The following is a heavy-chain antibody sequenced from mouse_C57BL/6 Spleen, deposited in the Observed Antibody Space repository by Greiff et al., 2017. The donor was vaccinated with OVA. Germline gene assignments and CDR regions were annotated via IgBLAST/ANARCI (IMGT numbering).Heavy chain of an antibody. CDR3: ERGKIRYYAMDY. CDR2: IDPSDSYT. V-gene: IGHV1-50*01. CDR1: GYTFTSYW. Sequence: VQLQQPGAELVKPGASVKLSCKASGYTFTSYWMQWVKQRPGQGLEWIGEIDPSDSYTNYNQKFKGKATLTVDTSSSTAYMQLSSLTSEDSAVYYCERGKIRYYAMDYWGQGTSVTVSS. J-gene: IGHJ4*01.